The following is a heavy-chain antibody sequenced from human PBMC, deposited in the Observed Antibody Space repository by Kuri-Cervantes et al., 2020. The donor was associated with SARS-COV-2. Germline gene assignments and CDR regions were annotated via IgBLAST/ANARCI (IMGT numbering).Heavy chain of an antibody. Sequence: GGSLRLSCVASGFTFSSYAMSWVRQAPGKGLEWVSSISSSSSYIYYADSVKGRFTISRDNAKNSLYLQMNSLRAEDTAVYYCARDQRPYYDFWSGYYGGYFDYWGQGTLVTVSS. CDR1: GFTFSSYA. CDR3: ARDQRPYYDFWSGYYGGYFDY. V-gene: IGHV3-21*04. D-gene: IGHD3-3*01. J-gene: IGHJ4*02. CDR2: ISSSSSYI.